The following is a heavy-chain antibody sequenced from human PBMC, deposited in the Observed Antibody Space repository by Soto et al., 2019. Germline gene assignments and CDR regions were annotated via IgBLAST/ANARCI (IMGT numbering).Heavy chain of an antibody. Sequence: QVQLQESGPGLVKPSQTLSLTCTVSGGSISSGGYYWSWIRQHPGKGLEWIGYIYYSGSTYYNPSLKSRVTISVDTSKNQFSLKLSSVTAADTAVYYCARVGFKVDYDISGYYFDYWGQGTLVTVSS. D-gene: IGHD3-22*01. J-gene: IGHJ4*02. CDR1: GGSISSGGYY. CDR3: ARVGFKVDYDISGYYFDY. CDR2: IYYSGST. V-gene: IGHV4-31*03.